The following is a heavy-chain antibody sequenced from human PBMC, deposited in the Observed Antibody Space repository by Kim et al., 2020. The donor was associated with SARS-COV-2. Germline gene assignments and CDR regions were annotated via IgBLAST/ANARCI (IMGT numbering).Heavy chain of an antibody. Sequence: GGSLRLSCAASEFTFITNAMTWVRQAPGKGLEWVSTINAGGGTYYADSVKGRFTISRDNSKNTLYLQMNSLRAEDTAVYYCAKDGPRLHCFDSWGQGTLV. CDR1: EFTFITNA. CDR3: AKDGPRLHCFDS. V-gene: IGHV3-23*01. J-gene: IGHJ5*01. CDR2: INAGGGT.